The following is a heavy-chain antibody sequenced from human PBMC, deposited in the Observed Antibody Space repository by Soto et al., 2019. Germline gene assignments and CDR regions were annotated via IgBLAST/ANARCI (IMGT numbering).Heavy chain of an antibody. CDR2: IYHSGST. CDR1: GGYISSGGYS. CDR3: ARVPGP. J-gene: IGHJ5*02. Sequence: PSETLSHTCAVAGGYISSGGYSWSWIRQPPGKGLEWIGYIYHSGSTYYNPSLKSRVTISVDRSKNQFSLKLSSVTAADTAVYYCARVPGPWGQATLVTSP. V-gene: IGHV4-30-2*01.